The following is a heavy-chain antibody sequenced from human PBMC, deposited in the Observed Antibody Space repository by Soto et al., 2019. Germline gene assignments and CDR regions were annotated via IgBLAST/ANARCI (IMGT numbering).Heavy chain of an antibody. Sequence: GSLRLSCTASGFTFGDYAMSWFRQAPGKGLEWVGFIRSKAYGGTTEYAASVKGRFTISRDASKSIAYLQMNSLKTEDTAVYYCTRDINPPYCSGGSCYRNDQDNWFDPWGQGTLVTVSS. CDR1: GFTFGDYA. J-gene: IGHJ5*02. CDR2: IRSKAYGGTT. D-gene: IGHD2-15*01. CDR3: TRDINPPYCSGGSCYRNDQDNWFDP. V-gene: IGHV3-49*03.